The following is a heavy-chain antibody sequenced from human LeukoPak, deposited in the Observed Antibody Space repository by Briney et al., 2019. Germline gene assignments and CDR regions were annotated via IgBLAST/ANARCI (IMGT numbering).Heavy chain of an antibody. CDR2: ISPDGTTT. CDR3: ARDSSAYYYDRSGSDFDY. D-gene: IGHD3-22*01. CDR1: GFIFSSYW. J-gene: IGHJ4*02. V-gene: IGHV3-74*01. Sequence: GGSLRLSCAASGFIFSSYWMHWVRQVPGKGLVWVSRISPDGTTTTYADSVKGRFTISRDNAKNTLFLQMNSLRAEDTAVYYCARDSSAYYYDRSGSDFDYWGQGTLVTVSS.